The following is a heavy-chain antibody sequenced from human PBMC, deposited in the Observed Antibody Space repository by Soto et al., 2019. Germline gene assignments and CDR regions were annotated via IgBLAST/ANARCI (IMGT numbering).Heavy chain of an antibody. V-gene: IGHV3-23*01. CDR1: GFTFSSYA. D-gene: IGHD1-1*01. CDR3: AKDRLMATTGIEGYY. J-gene: IGHJ4*02. CDR2: ISGSGGST. Sequence: PGGSLRLSCAASGFTFSSYAMSWVRQAPGKGLEWVSAISGSGGSTYYADSVKGRFTISRDNSKNTLYLQMNSLRAEDTAVYYCAKDRLMATTGIEGYYWGQGTLVTVSS.